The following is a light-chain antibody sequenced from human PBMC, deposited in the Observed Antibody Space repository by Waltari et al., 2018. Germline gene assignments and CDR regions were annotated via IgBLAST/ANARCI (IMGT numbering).Light chain of an antibody. J-gene: IGKJ4*01. CDR3: HQANSFPVT. CDR1: QPISTW. Sequence: VGDRVPITCRASQPISTWLAWYQQKPGTAPKLLIYAASNLQSGVPSRFSGSGSGTYFTLTIRSLQPEDFATYYCHQANSFPVTFGGGTKVEIK. CDR2: AAS. V-gene: IGKV1-12*01.